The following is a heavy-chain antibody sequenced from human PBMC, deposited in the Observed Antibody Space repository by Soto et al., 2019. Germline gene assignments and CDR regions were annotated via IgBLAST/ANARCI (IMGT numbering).Heavy chain of an antibody. CDR1: GFTFSSYW. J-gene: IGHJ3*02. V-gene: IGHV3-74*01. CDR3: ARGAPPEVIDKVVPHAFDI. Sequence: PGGSLRLSCAASGFTFSSYWMHWVRQAPGKGLVWVTRINSDGSSTSYADSVKGRFTISRDNAKNTQYLQMNSLRDEDTAVYYCARGAPPEVIDKVVPHAFDIWGQGTMVTVSS. CDR2: INSDGSST. D-gene: IGHD3-16*02.